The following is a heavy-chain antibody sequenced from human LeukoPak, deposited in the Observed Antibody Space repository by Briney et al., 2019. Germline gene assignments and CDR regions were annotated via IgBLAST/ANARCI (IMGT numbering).Heavy chain of an antibody. V-gene: IGHV3-7*01. D-gene: IGHD3-22*01. CDR2: IKLDGSEQ. CDR1: GLTISNNW. J-gene: IGHJ4*02. Sequence: PGGSLRLSCADSGLTISNNWMSWLRQAPGRGLEWVANIKLDGSEQYYVVSVKGRFTISRDTGKNLLYLQMNSLRAEDTAVYYCAGDRYYDDSGGFTIWGRGTLVTVSS. CDR3: AGDRYYDDSGGFTI.